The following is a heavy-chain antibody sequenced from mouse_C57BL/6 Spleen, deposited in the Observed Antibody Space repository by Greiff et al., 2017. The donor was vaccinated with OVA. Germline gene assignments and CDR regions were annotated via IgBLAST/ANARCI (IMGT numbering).Heavy chain of an antibody. CDR3: ATGTFWFAY. V-gene: IGHV3-6*01. D-gene: IGHD4-1*01. J-gene: IGHJ3*01. Sequence: EVKLQESGPGLVKPSQSLSLTCSVTGYSITSGYYWNWIRQFPGNKLEWMGYISYDGSNNYNPSLKNRISITRDTSKNQFFLKLNSVTTEDTATYYCATGTFWFAYWGQGTLVTVSA. CDR1: GYSITSGYY. CDR2: ISYDGSN.